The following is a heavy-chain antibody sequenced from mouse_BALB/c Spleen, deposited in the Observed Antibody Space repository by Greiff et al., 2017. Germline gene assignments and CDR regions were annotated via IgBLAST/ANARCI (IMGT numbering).Heavy chain of an antibody. D-gene: IGHD2-3*01. V-gene: IGHV1-5*01. J-gene: IGHJ4*01. Sequence: VHVKQSGTVLARPGASVKMSCKASGYSFTSYWMHWVKQRPGQGLEWIGAIYPGNSDTSYNQKFKGKAKLTAVTSASTAYMELSSLTNEDSAVYYCTKGWLLRLDYWGQGTSVTVSS. CDR3: TKGWLLRLDY. CDR1: GYSFTSYW. CDR2: IYPGNSDT.